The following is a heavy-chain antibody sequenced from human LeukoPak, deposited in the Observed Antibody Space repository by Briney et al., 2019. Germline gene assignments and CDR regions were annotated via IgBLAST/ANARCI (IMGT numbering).Heavy chain of an antibody. D-gene: IGHD4-11*01. CDR2: LYSGGNS. J-gene: IGHJ5*02. Sequence: PGGSLRLSCEVSGFTVFTNYMSWVRQAPGKGLQWVSVLYSGGNSYYADSVKGRFTISRDNAKNTLYLQMSSLRAEDTAVYYCARDRACNHVYSVGLFNRWGQGTLVTVSS. V-gene: IGHV3-66*02. CDR3: ARDRACNHVYSVGLFNR. CDR1: GFTVFTNY.